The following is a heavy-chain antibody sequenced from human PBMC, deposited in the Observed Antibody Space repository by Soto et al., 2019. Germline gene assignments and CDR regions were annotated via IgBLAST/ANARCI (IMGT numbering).Heavy chain of an antibody. V-gene: IGHV5-51*01. CDR1: GYSFTSYW. Sequence: GASLKISCKGSGYSFTSYWIGWVRQVPGGSLEWVGIILPGDSDTRYSPSFEGQVFISVDKSINTAYLQWGSLRASDTAMCDCVTQYSKTWYSYWGQGTQVTVSS. J-gene: IGHJ4*02. CDR2: ILPGDSDT. CDR3: VTQYSKTWYSY. D-gene: IGHD5-12*01.